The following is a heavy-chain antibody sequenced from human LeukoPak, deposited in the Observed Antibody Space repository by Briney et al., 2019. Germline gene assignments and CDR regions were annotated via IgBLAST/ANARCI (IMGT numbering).Heavy chain of an antibody. J-gene: IGHJ4*02. CDR1: GNSISSDYY. CDR3: ARIGSYYGWLDVFDY. V-gene: IGHV4-61*01. D-gene: IGHD1-26*01. CDR2: IYYRGST. Sequence: PSETLSLTCTVSGNSISSDYYWSWIRQPPGKGLEWIGYIYYRGSTNYNPSLKSRVTISVDTSKNQFSLKLSSVTAADTAVYYCARIGSYYGWLDVFDYWGQGTLVTVSS.